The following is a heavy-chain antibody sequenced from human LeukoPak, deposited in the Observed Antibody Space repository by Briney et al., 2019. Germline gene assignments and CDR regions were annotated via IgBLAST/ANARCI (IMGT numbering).Heavy chain of an antibody. CDR2: IYHSGST. Sequence: SETLSLTCTVSGGSITPYYWGWIRQPPGQGLEWIGYIYHSGSTNYNPSLKGRLTISIDTSKYQFSLRLISVTAADTAVYYCARVPSGMGSSYVYYGMDVWGQGTTVTVSS. V-gene: IGHV4-59*01. CDR1: GGSITPYY. CDR3: ARVPSGMGSSYVYYGMDV. J-gene: IGHJ6*02. D-gene: IGHD1-14*01.